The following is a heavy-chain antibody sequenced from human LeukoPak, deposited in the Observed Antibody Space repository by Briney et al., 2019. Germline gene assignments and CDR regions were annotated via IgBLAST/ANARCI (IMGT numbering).Heavy chain of an antibody. CDR2: IYYSGST. Sequence: SATLSLTCTVSGGSISSYYWSWIRQPPGKGLEWIGHIYYSGSTNYNPSLKSRVTISVDTSKNQFSLKLSSVTAADTAVYYCAREQKGAFDIWGQGTMVTVSS. CDR1: GGSISSYY. CDR3: AREQKGAFDI. V-gene: IGHV4-59*01. J-gene: IGHJ3*02.